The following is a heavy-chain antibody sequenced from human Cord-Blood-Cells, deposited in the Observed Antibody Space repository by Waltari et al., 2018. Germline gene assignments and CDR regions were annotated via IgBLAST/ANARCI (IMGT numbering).Heavy chain of an antibody. CDR2: ISGSGGST. Sequence: EVQLLESVGGLVQPGGYLSLPCAASVFTFSSYAMIWVCQAPGQGLAWVSAISGSGGSTYYADSVKGRFTISRDNSKHTLYLQMNSLRAEDTAVYYCAKAALAAATYYFDYWGQGTLVTVSS. D-gene: IGHD6-13*01. J-gene: IGHJ4*02. V-gene: IGHV3-23*01. CDR3: AKAALAAATYYFDY. CDR1: VFTFSSYA.